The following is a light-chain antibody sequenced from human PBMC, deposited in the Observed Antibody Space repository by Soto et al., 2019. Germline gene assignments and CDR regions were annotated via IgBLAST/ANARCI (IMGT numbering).Light chain of an antibody. CDR3: QQYVTYWT. J-gene: IGKJ1*01. Sequence: DIQMYQSPSTLSATVGERVIITCRASESISNWLAWYQQKPGKAPNLLIYKASSLKSGVPLRFSGSGSGTEFTLTISSLQPDDFATYYCQQYVTYWTFGQGTKVDI. CDR1: ESISNW. CDR2: KAS. V-gene: IGKV1-5*03.